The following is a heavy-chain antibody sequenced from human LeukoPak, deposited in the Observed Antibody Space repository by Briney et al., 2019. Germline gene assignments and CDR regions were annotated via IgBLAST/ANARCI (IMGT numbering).Heavy chain of an antibody. CDR2: IYYSGSA. J-gene: IGHJ4*02. D-gene: IGHD5/OR15-5a*01. CDR1: GVSITNYY. V-gene: IGHV4-59*01. Sequence: SETLSLTCTASGVSITNYYWNWIRQPPGKGLEWIGTIYYSGSANYNPSLKSRVTLSLDTSKNQLSLKLDSVSAADTAVYYCARDRTLYEGFDSCGQGALGTASS. CDR3: ARDRTLYEGFDS.